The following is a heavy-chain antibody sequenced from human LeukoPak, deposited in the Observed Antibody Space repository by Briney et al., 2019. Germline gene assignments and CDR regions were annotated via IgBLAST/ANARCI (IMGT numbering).Heavy chain of an antibody. CDR2: INHSGST. Sequence: SETLSLTCAVYGGSFSGYYWSWIRQPPGKGLEWIGEINHSGSTNYNPSLKRRVTISVDTSKNQFSLKLSSVTAADTAVYYCARRLRHYRGIWFDPWGQGTLVTVSS. CDR1: GGSFSGYY. CDR3: ARRLRHYRGIWFDP. J-gene: IGHJ5*02. D-gene: IGHD6-13*01. V-gene: IGHV4-34*01.